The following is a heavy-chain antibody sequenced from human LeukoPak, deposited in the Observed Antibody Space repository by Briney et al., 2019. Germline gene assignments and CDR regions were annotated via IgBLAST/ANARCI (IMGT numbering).Heavy chain of an antibody. CDR3: ARDRGGSYRDFDY. V-gene: IGHV3-21*01. CDR2: ISIGSTYI. CDR1: GFTFSTYI. Sequence: GGSLRLSCAASGFTFSTYIRKWVRQAPGKGLEWVSSISIGSTYIYSADSVKGRLTISRDNAKNSLYLQMNSLRAEDTAVYYCARDRGGSYRDFDYWGQRTLVTVSS. J-gene: IGHJ4*02. D-gene: IGHD3-16*02.